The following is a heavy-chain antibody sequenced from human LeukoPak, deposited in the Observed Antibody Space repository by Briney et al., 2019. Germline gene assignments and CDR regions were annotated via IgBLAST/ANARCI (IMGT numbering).Heavy chain of an antibody. CDR1: GYTFTSYA. D-gene: IGHD3-9*01. V-gene: IGHV1-3*01. J-gene: IGHJ4*02. CDR2: INAGNGNT. Sequence: ASVKVSCKASGYTFTSYAMHWVRQAPGQRLEWMGWINAGNGNTKYSQKFQGRVTITRDTSASTAYMELSSLRSEDTAVYYCASSGTYYDILTGYYTPYYFDYWGQGTLVTVSS. CDR3: ASSGTYYDILTGYYTPYYFDY.